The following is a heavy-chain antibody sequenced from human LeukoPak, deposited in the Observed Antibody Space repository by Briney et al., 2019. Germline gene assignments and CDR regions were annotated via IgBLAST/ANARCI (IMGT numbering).Heavy chain of an antibody. CDR1: GFAFSTYG. Sequence: GGSLRLSCAASGFAFSTYGMHWVRQAPGKGLQWMALISYDENTVKGRFTISRDNSKNMLYLQMNSLTAEDTAVYYCARGTSLRFLEWTSGALDIWGQGTMVTVSS. CDR3: ARGTSLRFLEWTSGALDI. V-gene: IGHV3-30*19. J-gene: IGHJ3*02. D-gene: IGHD3-3*01. CDR2: ISYDENT.